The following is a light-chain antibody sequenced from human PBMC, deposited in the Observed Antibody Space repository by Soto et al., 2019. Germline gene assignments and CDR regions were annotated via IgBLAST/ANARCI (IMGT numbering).Light chain of an antibody. J-gene: IGLJ1*01. CDR3: CSYAGSSPYV. Sequence: QSVLTQPASVSGSPGQSITISCTATSSDVGSYNLVSWYQQHPGKAPKLMIYEVSKRPSGVSNRFSGSKSGNTASLTISGLQAEDEADYYCCSYAGSSPYVFGTGTKVTVL. CDR2: EVS. V-gene: IGLV2-23*02. CDR1: SSDVGSYNL.